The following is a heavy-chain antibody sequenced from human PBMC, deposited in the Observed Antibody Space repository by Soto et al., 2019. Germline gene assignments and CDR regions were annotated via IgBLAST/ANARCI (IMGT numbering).Heavy chain of an antibody. D-gene: IGHD1-1*01. J-gene: IGHJ4*02. CDR1: GGSISSISHS. V-gene: IGHV4-39*02. CDR3: ARIVTGTQYYFDF. Sequence: ETLSLTCTVSGGSISSISHSWGWIRQSPGQGLEWIGNIFYNGVTYYNPSLKSRVTISADTSKNHFSLKLRSVTVADTAVYSCARIVTGTQYYFDFWGQGSLVTVSS. CDR2: IFYNGVT.